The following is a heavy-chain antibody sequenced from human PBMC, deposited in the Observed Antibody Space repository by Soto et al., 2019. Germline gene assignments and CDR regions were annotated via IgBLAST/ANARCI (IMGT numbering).Heavy chain of an antibody. CDR3: ARGDGGLGTFYDYYGMDV. D-gene: IGHD7-27*01. CDR2: IYYSGST. J-gene: IGHJ6*02. Sequence: QVQLQESGPGLVKPSQTLSLTCTVSGGSISSGGYYWSWIRQHPGKGLEWIGYIYYSGSTYYNPSLKSRVTISVDTSKNQFALKLSSVTAADTAVYYCARGDGGLGTFYDYYGMDVWGQGTTVTVSS. CDR1: GGSISSGGYY. V-gene: IGHV4-31*03.